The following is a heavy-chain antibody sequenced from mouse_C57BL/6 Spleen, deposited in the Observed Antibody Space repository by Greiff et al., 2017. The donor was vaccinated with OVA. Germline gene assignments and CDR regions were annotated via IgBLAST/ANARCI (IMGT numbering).Heavy chain of an antibody. Sequence: DVKLVESGGGLVKPGGSLKLSCAASGFTFSSYAMSWVRQTPEKRLEWVATISDGGSYTYYPDNVKGRFTISRDNAKNNLYLQMSHLKSEDTAMYYCARESLDYYGSSYVNWYFDVWGTGTTVTVSS. CDR2: ISDGGSYT. CDR1: GFTFSSYA. J-gene: IGHJ1*03. D-gene: IGHD1-1*01. V-gene: IGHV5-4*01. CDR3: ARESLDYYGSSYVNWYFDV.